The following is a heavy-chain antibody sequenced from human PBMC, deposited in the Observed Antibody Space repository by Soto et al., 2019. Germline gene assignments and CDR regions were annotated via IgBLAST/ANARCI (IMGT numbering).Heavy chain of an antibody. CDR2: ISSSSSYI. V-gene: IGHV3-21*01. J-gene: IGHJ4*02. D-gene: IGHD3-22*01. CDR1: GFTFSSYS. Sequence: PGGSLRLSCVASGFTFSSYSMNWVRQAPGKGLEWVSSISSSSSYIYYADSVKGRFTISRDNAKNSLYLQMNSLRAEDTAVYYCARTLTYYYDSSGYYYPFDYWGQGTLVTVSS. CDR3: ARTLTYYYDSSGYYYPFDY.